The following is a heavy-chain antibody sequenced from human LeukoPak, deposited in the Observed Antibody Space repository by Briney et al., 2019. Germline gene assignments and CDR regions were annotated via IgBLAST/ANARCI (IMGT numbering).Heavy chain of an antibody. D-gene: IGHD6-13*01. J-gene: IGHJ3*02. CDR2: INTNTGNP. CDR3: ARSTPAAGSDAFDI. Sequence: ASVKVSCKASRYTFTNYPMNWVRQAPGQGLEWMGCINTNTGNPTYARGFIGRFAFSLDTSVSTAYLQISSLKPEDTAVYFCARSTPAAGSDAFDIWGQGTMVTVSS. CDR1: RYTFTNYP. V-gene: IGHV7-4-1*02.